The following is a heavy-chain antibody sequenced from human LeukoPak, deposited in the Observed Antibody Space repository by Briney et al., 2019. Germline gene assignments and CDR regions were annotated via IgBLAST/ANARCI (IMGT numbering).Heavy chain of an antibody. V-gene: IGHV1-8*01. CDR1: GYTFTSYD. CDR3: ARRYDFWSGYQDY. J-gene: IGHJ4*02. D-gene: IGHD3-3*01. CDR2: MNPNSGNT. Sequence: ASVKVSCKASGYTFTSYDINWVRQATGQGLEWMGWMNPNSGNTGYAQKFQGRVTMTRNTSISTAYMELSSLRSEDTAVHYCARRYDFWSGYQDYWGQGTLVTVSS.